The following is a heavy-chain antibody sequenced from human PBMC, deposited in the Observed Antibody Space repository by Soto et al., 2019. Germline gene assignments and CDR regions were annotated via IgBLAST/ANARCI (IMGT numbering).Heavy chain of an antibody. CDR2: IYYSGST. V-gene: IGHV4-39*01. Sequence: PSETLSLTCTVSGGSISSSSYYWGWIRQPPGKGLEWIGSIYYSGSTYYNPSLKSRVTISVDTSKNQFSLKLSSVTAADTAVYYCASYYYDSSGYPPSDAFDIWGQGTMVTVSS. CDR1: GGSISSSSYY. J-gene: IGHJ3*02. CDR3: ASYYYDSSGYPPSDAFDI. D-gene: IGHD3-22*01.